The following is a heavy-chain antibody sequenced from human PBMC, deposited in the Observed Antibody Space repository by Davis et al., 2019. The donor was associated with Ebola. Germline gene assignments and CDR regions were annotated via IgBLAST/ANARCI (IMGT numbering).Heavy chain of an antibody. CDR2: IYYSGST. CDR1: GGSISSYY. D-gene: IGHD2-15*01. J-gene: IGHJ5*02. CDR3: ARVRVAATTNWFDP. Sequence: SETLSLTCTVSGGSISSYYWSWIRQPPGKGLEWIGYIYYSGSTNYNPSLKSRVSISVDTSKNQFSLKLSSVTAADTAVYYCARVRVAATTNWFDPWGQGTLVTVPS. V-gene: IGHV4-59*01.